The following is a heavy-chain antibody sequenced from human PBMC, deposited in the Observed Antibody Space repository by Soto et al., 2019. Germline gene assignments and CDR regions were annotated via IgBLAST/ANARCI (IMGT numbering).Heavy chain of an antibody. CDR2: IWYDGSNK. V-gene: IGHV3-33*01. CDR3: AREGMTTVTSFDY. Sequence: QVQLVESGGGVVQPGRSLRLSCAASGFTFSSYGMHWVRQAPGKGLEWVAVIWYDGSNKYYADSVKGRFIISRDNSKNTLYLQMNSLRAEDTAVYYCAREGMTTVTSFDYWGQGTLVTVSS. CDR1: GFTFSSYG. J-gene: IGHJ4*02. D-gene: IGHD4-17*01.